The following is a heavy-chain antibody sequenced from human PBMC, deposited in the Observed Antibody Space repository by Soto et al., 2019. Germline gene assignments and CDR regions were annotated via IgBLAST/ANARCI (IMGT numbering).Heavy chain of an antibody. CDR3: ASLVAGYNVEQIFDY. CDR1: GGSVSSGSYY. V-gene: IGHV4-61*01. J-gene: IGHJ4*02. Sequence: QVQLQESGPGLVKPSETLSLTCTVSGGSVSSGSYYWSWIRQPPGKGLEWIGYIYYSGSTNYNPYLKSLVTISVDTSKNQFSLKLSAVTAADTAVYYCASLVAGYNVEQIFDYWGQGTLVTVSS. D-gene: IGHD2-15*01. CDR2: IYYSGST.